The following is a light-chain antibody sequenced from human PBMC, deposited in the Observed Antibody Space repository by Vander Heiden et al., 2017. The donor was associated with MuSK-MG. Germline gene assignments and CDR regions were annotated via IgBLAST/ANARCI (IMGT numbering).Light chain of an antibody. CDR2: EGS. CDR3: CSYAGSRILV. V-gene: IGLV2-23*01. Sequence: QSALPQPASVSGSPGQSITISCTGTSSDVGSYNLVSWYQQQPGKAPKLMIYEGSKRPSGVSNRFSGTKSGNTASLTISGLQAEDEADYHCCSYAGSRILVFGGGTKLT. CDR1: SSDVGSYNL. J-gene: IGLJ2*01.